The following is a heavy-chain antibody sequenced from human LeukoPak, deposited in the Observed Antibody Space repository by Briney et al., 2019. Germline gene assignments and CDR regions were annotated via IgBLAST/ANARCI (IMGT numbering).Heavy chain of an antibody. D-gene: IGHD3-3*01. CDR1: GGSISSYY. CDR3: ARHAHYDFWSGYYGGFDY. Sequence: PSETLSLTCTVSGGSISSYYWSWIRQPPGNGLEWIGYIYYSGSTNYNPSLKSRVTISVDTSKNQFSLKLSSVTAADTAVYYCARHAHYDFWSGYYGGFDYWGQGTLVTVSS. J-gene: IGHJ4*02. V-gene: IGHV4-59*08. CDR2: IYYSGST.